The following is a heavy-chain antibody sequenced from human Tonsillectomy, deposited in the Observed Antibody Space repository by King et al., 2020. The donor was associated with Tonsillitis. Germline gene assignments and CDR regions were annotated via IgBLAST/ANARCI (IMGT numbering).Heavy chain of an antibody. V-gene: IGHV3-74*01. CDR3: AREYWGAGDY. J-gene: IGHJ4*02. CDR1: GFPFSTYW. CDR2: INSYGTSI. D-gene: IGHD7-27*01. Sequence: VQLVESGGGFIQPGGALRLSCSASGFPFSTYWVFWVRQWPGRGVEWVSRINSYGTSIRYADSVMGRFTIPRDNAKNPLFLQLGRWRAEDTALYYCAREYWGAGDYWGQGSQVIVSS.